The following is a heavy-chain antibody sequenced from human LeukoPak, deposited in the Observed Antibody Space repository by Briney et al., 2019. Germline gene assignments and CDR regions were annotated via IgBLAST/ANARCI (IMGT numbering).Heavy chain of an antibody. Sequence: GGSLRLSCAASGFTFSSYWMSWVRQAPGKGLEWVANIKQDGSEKYYVDSVKGRFTISRDNSKNTLYLQMNSLRAEDTAVYYCARASSGNDAFDIWGQGTMVTVSS. CDR2: IKQDGSEK. J-gene: IGHJ3*02. CDR1: GFTFSSYW. V-gene: IGHV3-7*04. D-gene: IGHD6-19*01. CDR3: ARASSGNDAFDI.